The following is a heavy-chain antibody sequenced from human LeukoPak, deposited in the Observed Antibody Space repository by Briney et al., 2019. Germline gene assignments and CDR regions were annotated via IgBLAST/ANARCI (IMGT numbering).Heavy chain of an antibody. V-gene: IGHV1-69*01. J-gene: IGHJ6*03. CDR1: GGTFSSYA. D-gene: IGHD3-22*01. CDR3: ASRNDSSGYGNYYYYYMDV. CDR2: IIPIFGTA. Sequence: SVKVSCKASGGTFSSYAISWVRQAPGQGLEWMGGIIPIFGTANYAQKFQGRVTITADESTSTAYMELSSLRSEDTAVYYCASRNDSSGYGNYYYYYMDVWGKGTTVTVSS.